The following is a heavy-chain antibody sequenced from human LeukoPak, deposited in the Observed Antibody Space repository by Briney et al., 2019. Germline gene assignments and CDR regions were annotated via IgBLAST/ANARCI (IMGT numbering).Heavy chain of an antibody. CDR1: GLTFSGNS. J-gene: IGHJ4*02. D-gene: IGHD4-17*01. CDR3: AKATVNPYFDY. V-gene: IGHV3-30*18. Sequence: PGGSLRLSCVASGLTFSGNSMNWVRQAPGKGLEWVAVISYDGSNKYYADSVKGRFTISRDNSKNTLYLQMNSLRAEDTAVYYCAKATVNPYFDYWGQGTLVTVSS. CDR2: ISYDGSNK.